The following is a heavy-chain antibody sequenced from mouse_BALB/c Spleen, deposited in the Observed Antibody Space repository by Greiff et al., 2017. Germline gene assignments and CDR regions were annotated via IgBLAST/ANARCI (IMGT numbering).Heavy chain of an antibody. CDR1: GYSITSDYA. CDR3: ARFDGYYAMDY. J-gene: IGHJ4*01. V-gene: IGHV3-2*02. CDR2: ISYSGST. Sequence: EVKLQESGPGLVKPSQSLSLTCTVTGYSITSDYAWNWIRQFPGNKLEWMGYISYSGSTSYNPSLKSRISITRDTSKNQFFLQLNSVTTEDTATYYCARFDGYYAMDYWGQGTSVTVSS.